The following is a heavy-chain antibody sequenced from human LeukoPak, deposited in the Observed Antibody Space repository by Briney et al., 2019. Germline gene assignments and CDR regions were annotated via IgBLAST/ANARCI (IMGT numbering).Heavy chain of an antibody. CDR2: IYSGGST. D-gene: IGHD3-22*01. Sequence: GGSLRLSCAASGFTVSSKYMTWVRQAPGKGLEWVSAIYSGGSTYYADSVRGRFTISRDNSRNMVYLQMRSLRAEDTAVYYCVRDRSASSSDYYALGYWGQGTLVTVSS. V-gene: IGHV3-66*01. CDR1: GFTVSSKY. CDR3: VRDRSASSSDYYALGY. J-gene: IGHJ4*02.